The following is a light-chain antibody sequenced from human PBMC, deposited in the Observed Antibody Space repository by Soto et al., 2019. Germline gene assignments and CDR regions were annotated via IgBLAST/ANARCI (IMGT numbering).Light chain of an antibody. CDR2: DAS. CDR1: QSVSSY. V-gene: IGKV3-11*01. J-gene: IGKJ4*01. CDR3: QQRTTWPLT. Sequence: ELVLTQSPATLSLSPGERATLSCRASQSVSSYLTWYQQKPGQAPRLLIYDASNSATGIPARFSGSGSGTGFTLTISSLEPEDFTFYYCQQRTTWPLTFGGGTKVEIK.